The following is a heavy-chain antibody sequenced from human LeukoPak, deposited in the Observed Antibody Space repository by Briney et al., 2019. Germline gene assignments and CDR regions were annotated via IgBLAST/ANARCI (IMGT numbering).Heavy chain of an antibody. D-gene: IGHD3-9*01. CDR1: GGSISSGSYY. CDR3: ASLNLNFYDILTGGVKYYFDQ. CDR2: IYTSGST. J-gene: IGHJ4*02. V-gene: IGHV4-61*02. Sequence: RASETLSLTCTVSGGSISSGSYYWNWIRQPAGKGLEWIGRIYTSGSTNYNPSLKSRITISVDTFKNQFSLKLSSVTAADTAVYYCASLNLNFYDILTGGVKYYFDQWGQGTLVTVSS.